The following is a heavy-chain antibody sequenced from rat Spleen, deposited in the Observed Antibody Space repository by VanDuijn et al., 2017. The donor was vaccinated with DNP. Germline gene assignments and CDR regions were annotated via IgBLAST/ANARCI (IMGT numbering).Heavy chain of an antibody. D-gene: IGHD1-12*01. CDR1: GFSLTNYN. V-gene: IGHV2-30*01. CDR2: IWTNGLT. Sequence: VQLKESGPGLVQPSQTLSLTCTVSGFSLTNYNVHWVRQPTGRGLEWMGMIWTNGLTDYNSALKSRLSISRDTSRNQVFLKLNSLQTDDTGTYYCARDLYDLDYWGQGIMVTVSS. J-gene: IGHJ2*01. CDR3: ARDLYDLDY.